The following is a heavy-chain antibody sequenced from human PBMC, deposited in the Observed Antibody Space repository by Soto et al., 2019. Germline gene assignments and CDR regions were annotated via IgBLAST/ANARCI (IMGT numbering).Heavy chain of an antibody. CDR3: ARDWKEKVGATFYY. Sequence: ASVKVSCKASGYTFTGYGISWVRQAPGQGLEWMGWISAYNGNRNYAQKVQGRVTVTTDTSTSTAYMELRSLRSDDTAVYYCARDWKEKVGATFYYWGQGALVTVSS. CDR2: ISAYNGNR. CDR1: GYTFTGYG. J-gene: IGHJ4*02. D-gene: IGHD1-26*01. V-gene: IGHV1-18*01.